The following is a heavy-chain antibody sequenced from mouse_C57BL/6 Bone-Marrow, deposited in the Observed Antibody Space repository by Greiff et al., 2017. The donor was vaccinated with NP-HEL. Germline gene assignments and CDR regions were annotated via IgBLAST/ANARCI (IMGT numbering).Heavy chain of an antibody. D-gene: IGHD3-2*02. J-gene: IGHJ2*01. CDR3: ARWPTTAQATFDY. CDR2: IDPEDGET. Sequence: EVQLVESGAELVKPGASVKLSCTASGFNIKDYYMHWVKQRTEQGLEWIGRIDPEDGETKYAPKFQGKATITADTSSNTAYLQLSSLTSEDTSVYYCARWPTTAQATFDYWGQGTTLTVSS. CDR1: GFNIKDYY. V-gene: IGHV14-2*01.